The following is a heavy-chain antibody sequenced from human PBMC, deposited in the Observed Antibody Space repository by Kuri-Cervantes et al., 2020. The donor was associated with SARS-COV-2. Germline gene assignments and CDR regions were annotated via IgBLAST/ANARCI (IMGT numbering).Heavy chain of an antibody. CDR3: ARDGPTLQDLRRAGFHDIVVVPAAPRNFDY. V-gene: IGHV1-8*01. CDR2: VKTNSGNT. Sequence: ASVKVSCKTPETTFPNYDINWVRQATGQGLEWMGMVKTNSGNTLYAQFFQGRVTMTEDTSTDTAYMELSSLRSEDTAVYYCARDGPTLQDLRRAGFHDIVVVPAAPRNFDYWGQGTLVTVSS. CDR1: ETTFPNYD. J-gene: IGHJ4*02. D-gene: IGHD2-2*01.